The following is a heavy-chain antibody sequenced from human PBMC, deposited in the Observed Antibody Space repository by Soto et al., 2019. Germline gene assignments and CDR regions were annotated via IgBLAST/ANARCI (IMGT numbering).Heavy chain of an antibody. Sequence: ASVKVSCKASGYTFTSYYMHWVRQAPGQGLEWMGIINPSGGSTSYAQKFQGRVTMTRDTSTSTVYMELSSLRSEDTAVYYCARVRGYSYGLYNWFDPWGQGTLVTVSS. V-gene: IGHV1-46*03. CDR2: INPSGGST. CDR1: GYTFTSYY. CDR3: ARVRGYSYGLYNWFDP. J-gene: IGHJ5*02. D-gene: IGHD5-18*01.